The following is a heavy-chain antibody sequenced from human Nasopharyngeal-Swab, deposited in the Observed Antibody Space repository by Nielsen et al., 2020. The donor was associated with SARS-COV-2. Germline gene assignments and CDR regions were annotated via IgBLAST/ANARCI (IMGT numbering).Heavy chain of an antibody. CDR1: GFTFSNAW. D-gene: IGHD1-14*01. CDR3: TTGTSGAFDI. Sequence: GESLKISCAASGFTFSNAWMNWVRQAPGKGLEWVGRIKSKTDGGTTDYAAPVKGRFTISRDDSKNTLYLQMNSLKTEGTAVYYCTTGTSGAFDIWGQGTMVTVSS. J-gene: IGHJ3*02. CDR2: IKSKTDGGTT. V-gene: IGHV3-15*01.